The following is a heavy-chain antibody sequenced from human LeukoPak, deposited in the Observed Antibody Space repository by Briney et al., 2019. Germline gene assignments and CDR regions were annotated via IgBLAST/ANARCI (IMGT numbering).Heavy chain of an antibody. V-gene: IGHV3-21*01. J-gene: IGHJ4*02. Sequence: PGGSLRLSCAASGFTFSSYSMNWVRQAPGKGLEWVSSISSSSSYIYYADSVKGRFTISRDNAKNSPYLQMNSLRAEDTAVYYCARDDSSGYLYYFDYWGQGTLVTVSS. CDR3: ARDDSSGYLYYFDY. D-gene: IGHD3-22*01. CDR2: ISSSSSYI. CDR1: GFTFSSYS.